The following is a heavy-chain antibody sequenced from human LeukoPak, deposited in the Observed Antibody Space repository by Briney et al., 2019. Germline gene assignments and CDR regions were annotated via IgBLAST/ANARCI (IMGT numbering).Heavy chain of an antibody. D-gene: IGHD5-12*01. J-gene: IGHJ4*02. CDR1: GGSISSYY. CDR3: AGHGGYVQYYFDY. CDR2: IYYSGST. Sequence: SETLSLTCTVSGGSISSYYWSWIRQPPGKGLEWTGYIYYSGSTNYNPSLKSRVTISVDTSKNQFSLKLSSVTAADTAVYYCAGHGGYVQYYFDYWGQGTLVTVSS. V-gene: IGHV4-59*08.